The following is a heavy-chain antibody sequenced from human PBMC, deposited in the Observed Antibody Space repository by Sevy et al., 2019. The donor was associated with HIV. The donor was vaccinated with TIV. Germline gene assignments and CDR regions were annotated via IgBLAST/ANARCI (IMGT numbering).Heavy chain of an antibody. CDR1: GGSISSSSYY. V-gene: IGHV4-39*01. D-gene: IGHD2-8*02. Sequence: SETLSLTCTVSGGSISSSSYYWGWIRQPPGKGLEWIASIYYSGSTYNNPSLKSRVTISVDTSKNQFSLKLNSVTATDTAVYYCAETFWVFVLVREFDPWGQGTLVTVSS. CDR2: IYYSGST. CDR3: AETFWVFVLVREFDP. J-gene: IGHJ5*02.